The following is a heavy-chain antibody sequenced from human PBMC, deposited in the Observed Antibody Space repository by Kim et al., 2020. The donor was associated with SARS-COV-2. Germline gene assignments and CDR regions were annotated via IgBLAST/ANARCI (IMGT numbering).Heavy chain of an antibody. J-gene: IGHJ1*01. D-gene: IGHD2-2*01. CDR2: ISGSGGST. CDR3: AKSNLPVYCSSTSCYGRVGYFQH. V-gene: IGHV3-23*01. CDR1: GFTFSSYA. Sequence: GGSLRLSCAASGFTFSSYAMSWVRQAPGKGLEWVSAISGSGGSTYYADSVKGRFTISRDNSKNTLYLQMNSLRAEDTAVYYCAKSNLPVYCSSTSCYGRVGYFQHWGQGTLVTVSS.